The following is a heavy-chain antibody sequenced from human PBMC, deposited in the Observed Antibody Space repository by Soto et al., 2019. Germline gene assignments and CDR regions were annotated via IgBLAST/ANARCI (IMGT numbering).Heavy chain of an antibody. J-gene: IGHJ4*02. CDR1: GYTFTASG. CDR2: TSIYNGHT. V-gene: IGHV1-18*01. CDR3: ARWDDYGASDQYHFDQ. D-gene: IGHD4-17*01. Sequence: QVQLVQSGPEVQKPGASLKVSCKASGYTFTASGISWVRQAPGQGLEWMGWTSIYNGHTEYSPKFLGRVVMTTDTSADTAYLELKSLSPDDAALYYCARWDDYGASDQYHFDQGRQGTLVTVAS.